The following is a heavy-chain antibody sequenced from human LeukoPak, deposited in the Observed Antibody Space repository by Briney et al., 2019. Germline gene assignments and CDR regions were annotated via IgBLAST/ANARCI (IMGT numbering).Heavy chain of an antibody. D-gene: IGHD3-10*01. J-gene: IGHJ4*02. CDR2: IYRSGST. Sequence: SETLSLTCAVSGGSINSGSYGWSWLRQPPGTGLEWIGYIYRSGSTLYNPSLKSRVSITIDKSKNQFSLKLNSVTAADTAFYFCARGGGFYGSGTTHFDYWGQGALVTVSS. CDR1: GGSINSGSYG. CDR3: ARGGGFYGSGTTHFDY. V-gene: IGHV4-30-2*01.